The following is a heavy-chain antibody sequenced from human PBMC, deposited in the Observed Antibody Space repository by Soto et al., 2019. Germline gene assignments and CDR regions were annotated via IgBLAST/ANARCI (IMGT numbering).Heavy chain of an antibody. CDR2: IIPIFGTA. V-gene: IGHV1-69*01. J-gene: IGHJ6*02. CDR3: ARDNCSSTSCSRYYYGMDV. D-gene: IGHD2-2*01. Sequence: QVQLVQSGAEVKKPGSSVKVSCKASGGTFSSYAISWVRQAPGQGLEWMGGIIPIFGTANYAQKFQGRVTITADESTSTAYMELSSLRSEYTAVYYCARDNCSSTSCSRYYYGMDVWGQGTTVTVSS. CDR1: GGTFSSYA.